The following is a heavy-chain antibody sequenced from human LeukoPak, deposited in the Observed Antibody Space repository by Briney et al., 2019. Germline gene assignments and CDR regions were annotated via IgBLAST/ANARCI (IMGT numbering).Heavy chain of an antibody. CDR1: GGSISSYY. D-gene: IGHD2-15*01. CDR2: IYTSGST. J-gene: IGHJ2*01. Sequence: PSETLSLTCTVSGGSISSYYWSWIRQPAGKGLEWIGRIYTSGSTNYNPSLKSRVTMSVDTSKNQFSLKLSSVTAADTAVYYCARVKCSGGSCYWYFDLWGRGTLVTVSS. CDR3: ARVKCSGGSCYWYFDL. V-gene: IGHV4-4*07.